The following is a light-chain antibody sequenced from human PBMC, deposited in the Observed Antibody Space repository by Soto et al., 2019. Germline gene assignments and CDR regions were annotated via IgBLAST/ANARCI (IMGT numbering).Light chain of an antibody. J-gene: IGLJ2*01. Sequence: QSVLTQPPSVSGAPGQRVIISCTGSSSNIGAGYDVHWYQQFPGTAPKLLLYGSTNRPSGVPDRFSGSKSGTSASLAIAGLQTEDEADYYCQSYDSSLSAVVFGGGTKLTVL. CDR1: SSNIGAGYD. CDR2: GST. CDR3: QSYDSSLSAVV. V-gene: IGLV1-40*01.